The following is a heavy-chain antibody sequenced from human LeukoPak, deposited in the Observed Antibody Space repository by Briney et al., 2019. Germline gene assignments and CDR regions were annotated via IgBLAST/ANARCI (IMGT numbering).Heavy chain of an antibody. CDR2: IYTSGST. D-gene: IGHD7-27*01. CDR3: ARFERVLGMGAAFDI. CDR1: GGSIISYY. J-gene: IGHJ3*02. V-gene: IGHV4-4*07. Sequence: PSETLSLTCTVSGGSIISYYWSWIRQPAGKGLEWIGRIYTSGSTSYNPSLKSRVTMSVDTSKNQFSLKLSSVTAADTAVYYCARFERVLGMGAAFDIWGQGTMVTVSS.